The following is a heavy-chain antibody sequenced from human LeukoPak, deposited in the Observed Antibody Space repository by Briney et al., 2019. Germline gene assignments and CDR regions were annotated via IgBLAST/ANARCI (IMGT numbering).Heavy chain of an antibody. CDR3: ASHKDYGDYYYFDY. V-gene: IGHV1-18*01. CDR2: ISTYSGNT. Sequence: GTSVKVSCKASVFTFTSYGISWVRQAPGQGLEWMGWISTYSGNTNYAQSLQGRVTMTTDTSTKTVYLELRSLGSDDTAVYYCASHKDYGDYYYFDYWGQGTLVTVSS. CDR1: VFTFTSYG. J-gene: IGHJ4*02. D-gene: IGHD4-17*01.